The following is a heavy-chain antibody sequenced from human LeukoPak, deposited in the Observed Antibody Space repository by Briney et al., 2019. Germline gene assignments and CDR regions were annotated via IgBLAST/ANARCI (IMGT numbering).Heavy chain of an antibody. CDR2: IYYSGST. Sequence: SETLSLTCTVSGGSISSYYWSWIRQPPGKGLEWIGYIYYSGSTNYNPSLESRVTISVDTSKNQFSLKLSSVTAADTAVYYCARVDYDFWSKNYYYYYMDVWGKGTTVTVSS. J-gene: IGHJ6*03. CDR1: GGSISSYY. CDR3: ARVDYDFWSKNYYYYYMDV. D-gene: IGHD3-3*01. V-gene: IGHV4-59*01.